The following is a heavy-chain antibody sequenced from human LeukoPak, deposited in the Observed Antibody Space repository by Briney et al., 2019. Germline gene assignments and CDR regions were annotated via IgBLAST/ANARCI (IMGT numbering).Heavy chain of an antibody. CDR3: GMDPNGDYVGAFDF. D-gene: IGHD4-17*01. V-gene: IGHV3-23*01. CDR1: GFTFSSYA. Sequence: GGSLRLSCAASGFTFSSYAMTWVRQAPGKGLERVSSITGNGRGTSYGDSVRGRFTVSRDNSKNTLYLQMNSLRAEDTALYYCGMDPNGDYVGAFDFWGQGTLVTVSS. J-gene: IGHJ3*01. CDR2: ITGNGRGT.